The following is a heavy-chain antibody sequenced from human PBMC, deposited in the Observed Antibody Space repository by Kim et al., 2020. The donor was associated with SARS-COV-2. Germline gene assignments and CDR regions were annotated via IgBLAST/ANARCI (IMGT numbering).Heavy chain of an antibody. J-gene: IGHJ3*02. Sequence: GGSLRLSCAASGFTFSNYAMTWVRQAPGKGLEWVSTIAYSGGRTFYADPVKGRFTISRDNSESTLYLEMKPLRADDTAVYYCARESYEANIGDAFNIWGQGTMVTVSS. CDR2: IAYSGGRT. CDR3: ARESYEANIGDAFNI. V-gene: IGHV3-23*01. D-gene: IGHD3-16*01. CDR1: GFTFSNYA.